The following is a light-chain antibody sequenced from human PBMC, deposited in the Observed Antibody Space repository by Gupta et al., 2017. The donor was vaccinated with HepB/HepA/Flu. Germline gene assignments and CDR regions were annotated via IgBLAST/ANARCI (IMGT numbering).Light chain of an antibody. J-gene: IGKJ5*01. CDR1: QSVSSN. Sequence: EIVMTQSPATLSVSPGERATLSCRASQSVSSNLAWYQQKPGQAPRLLIYGASTRATGIPARFSGSGSGTEFTLTISSLQSEDFAVYYCQQYNNWPSITSGQGTLLEIK. CDR3: QQYNNWPSIT. CDR2: GAS. V-gene: IGKV3-15*01.